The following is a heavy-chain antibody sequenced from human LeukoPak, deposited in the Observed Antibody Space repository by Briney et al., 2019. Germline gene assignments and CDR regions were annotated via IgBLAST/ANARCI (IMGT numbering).Heavy chain of an antibody. CDR2: INHSGST. CDR3: AREVVPAATYP. D-gene: IGHD2-2*01. Sequence: SETLSLTCAVYGGSFSGYYWSWIRQPPGKGLEWIGGINHSGSTNYNPSLKSRVTISVDTSKNQFSLKLSSVTAADTAVYYCAREVVPAATYPWGQGTLVTVSS. V-gene: IGHV4-34*01. J-gene: IGHJ5*02. CDR1: GGSFSGYY.